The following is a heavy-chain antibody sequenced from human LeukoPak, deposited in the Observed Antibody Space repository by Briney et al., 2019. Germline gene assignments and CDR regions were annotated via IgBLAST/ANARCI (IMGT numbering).Heavy chain of an antibody. J-gene: IGHJ3*02. Sequence: GRSLRLSCAASGFTFDDYAMHWVRQAPGKGLEWVSGISWNSGSIGYADSVKGRFTISRDNAKNSLYLQMNSLRAEDTALYYCAKDSWRCSSTSCYTGDDAFDSWGQGTMVTVSS. CDR3: AKDSWRCSSTSCYTGDDAFDS. D-gene: IGHD2-2*02. CDR2: ISWNSGSI. V-gene: IGHV3-9*01. CDR1: GFTFDDYA.